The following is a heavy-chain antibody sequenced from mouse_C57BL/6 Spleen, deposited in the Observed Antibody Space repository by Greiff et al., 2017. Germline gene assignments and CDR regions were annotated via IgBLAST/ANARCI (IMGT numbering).Heavy chain of an antibody. CDR1: GYTFTSYW. Sequence: VQLQQPGTELVKPGASVKLSCKASGYTFTSYWMHWVKQRPGQGLEWIGNINPSNGGTNYNEKFKSKATLTVDKSSSTAYMQLSRLTSEDSAVSYCAREGAPTGTGFAYWGQGTLVTVSA. V-gene: IGHV1-53*01. CDR3: AREGAPTGTGFAY. D-gene: IGHD4-1*02. J-gene: IGHJ3*01. CDR2: INPSNGGT.